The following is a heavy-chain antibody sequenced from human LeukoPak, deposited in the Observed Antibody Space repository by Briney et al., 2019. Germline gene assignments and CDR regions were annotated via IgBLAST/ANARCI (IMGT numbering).Heavy chain of an antibody. CDR2: IIPIFGIA. V-gene: IGHV1-69*04. CDR1: GGAFSSYA. Sequence: GASVKVSCKASGGAFSSYAISWVRQAPGQGLEWMGRIIPIFGIANCAQKFQGRVTITADKSTSTAYMELSSLRSEDTAVYYCARGDGGGATEFDYWGQGTLVTVSS. CDR3: ARGDGGGATEFDY. D-gene: IGHD1-26*01. J-gene: IGHJ4*02.